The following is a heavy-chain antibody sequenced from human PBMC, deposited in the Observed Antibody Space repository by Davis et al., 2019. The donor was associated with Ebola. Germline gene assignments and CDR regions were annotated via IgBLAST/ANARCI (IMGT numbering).Heavy chain of an antibody. D-gene: IGHD2-15*01. CDR3: ARQRRAAPAWFDP. J-gene: IGHJ5*02. CDR1: GYTFTSYW. V-gene: IGHV5-51*01. CDR2: IYPGDSET. Sequence: GGSLRLSCKGSGYTFTSYWIAWVRQVPGKGLEWMGSIYPGDSETTYSPSLQGQATISADKSISTAYLQWSSLKASDTAMYYCARQRRAAPAWFDPWGQGTLVTVSS.